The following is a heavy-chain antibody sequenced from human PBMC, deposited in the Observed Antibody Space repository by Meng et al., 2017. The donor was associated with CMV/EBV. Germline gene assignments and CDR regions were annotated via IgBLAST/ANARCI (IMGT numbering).Heavy chain of an antibody. D-gene: IGHD2/OR15-2a*01. CDR1: GYTFTGYY. CDR3: AREFYFLGSNYYPHYFDS. CDR2: INPNSGGT. Sequence: ASVKVSCKASGYTFTGYYMHWVRQAPGQGLEWMGWINPNSGGTNYAQKFQGRVTLTRDMSINTAYMELRRLTSDDTALYFCAREFYFLGSNYYPHYFDSWGQGTLVTVSS. V-gene: IGHV1-2*02. J-gene: IGHJ4*02.